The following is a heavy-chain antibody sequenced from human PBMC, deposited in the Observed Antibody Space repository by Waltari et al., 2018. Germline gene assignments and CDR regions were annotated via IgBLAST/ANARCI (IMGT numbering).Heavy chain of an antibody. Sequence: QVQLQESGPGLVKPSENMSLTGNVSAGPFSNYYWCWTRQPSAKGLEWIGYIYTSGSTNYTPSLKSRVTISVDTAKSQFSLKLSSVTAADTAVYYCAREGIAAAGRLGPLWGQGTLVTVSS. D-gene: IGHD6-13*01. CDR1: AGPFSNYY. V-gene: IGHV4-4*09. CDR2: IYTSGST. CDR3: AREGIAAAGRLGPL. J-gene: IGHJ4*02.